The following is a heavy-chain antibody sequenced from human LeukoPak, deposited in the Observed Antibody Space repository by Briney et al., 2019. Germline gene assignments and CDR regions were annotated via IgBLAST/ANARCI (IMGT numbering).Heavy chain of an antibody. CDR3: ARHYQSGSYFGLPDY. V-gene: IGHV5-51*01. CDR2: IYPGDSDT. Sequence: GESLKISCKGSGYSFTSYWIGWVRQMPGKGLEWMGIIYPGDSDTRYSPSFQGQVTISADKSISTAYLQWSSLKASDTAMYYCARHYQSGSYFGLPDYWGQGTLVTVSS. D-gene: IGHD1-26*01. CDR1: GYSFTSYW. J-gene: IGHJ4*02.